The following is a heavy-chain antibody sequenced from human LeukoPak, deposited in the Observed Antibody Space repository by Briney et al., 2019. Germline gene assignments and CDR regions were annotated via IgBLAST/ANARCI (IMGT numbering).Heavy chain of an antibody. CDR1: GGSFSGSN. CDR2: IYNSGST. V-gene: IGHV4-34*01. CDR3: ARMYSGTSYYFDY. Sequence: SETLSLTCAVYGGSFSGSNWSWIRQPPGKGLEWIGEIYNSGSTIYNPSLKSRVTISVDTSKNQFSLNLISVTAADTAVYYCARMYSGTSYYFDYWGQGTLVTVSS. J-gene: IGHJ4*02. D-gene: IGHD1-26*01.